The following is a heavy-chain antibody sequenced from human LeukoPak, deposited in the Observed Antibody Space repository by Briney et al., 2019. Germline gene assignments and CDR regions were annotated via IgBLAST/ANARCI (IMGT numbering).Heavy chain of an antibody. J-gene: IGHJ4*02. CDR2: ISWDGGST. V-gene: IGHV3-43D*03. CDR1: GFTFDDYA. CDR3: AMAYYGSGSSGDFDY. D-gene: IGHD3-10*01. Sequence: GGSLRLSCTASGFTFDDYAMHWVRQAPGKGLEWVSLISWDGGSTYYADSVKGRFTISRDNSKNSLYLQMNSLRAEDTALYYCAMAYYGSGSSGDFDYWGQGTLVTVS.